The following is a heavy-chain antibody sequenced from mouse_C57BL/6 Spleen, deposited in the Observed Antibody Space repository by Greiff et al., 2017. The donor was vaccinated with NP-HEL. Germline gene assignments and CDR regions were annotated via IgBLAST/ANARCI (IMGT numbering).Heavy chain of an antibody. Sequence: EVKLVESGPGLVKPSQSLSLTCSVTGYSITSGYYWNWIRQFPGNKLEWMGYISYDGSNNYNPSLKNRISITRDTSKNQFFLKLNSVTTEDTATYYCARYGSIDYWGQGTTLTVSS. CDR1: GYSITSGYY. CDR2: ISYDGSN. V-gene: IGHV3-6*01. D-gene: IGHD1-1*01. CDR3: ARYGSIDY. J-gene: IGHJ2*01.